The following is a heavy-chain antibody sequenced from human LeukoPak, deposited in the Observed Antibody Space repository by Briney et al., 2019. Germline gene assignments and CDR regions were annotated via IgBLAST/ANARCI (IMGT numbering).Heavy chain of an antibody. J-gene: IGHJ4*02. CDR2: ISSSSSYI. V-gene: IGHV3-21*01. Sequence: PGGSLRLSCAASGFTFSSYSMNWVRQAPGKGLEWVSSISSSSSYIYYADSVKGRFTISRDNAKNSLYLQMNSLRVEDTAVYYCARGGSRLFDYWGQGTLVTVSS. CDR3: ARGGSRLFDY. CDR1: GFTFSSYS. D-gene: IGHD2-15*01.